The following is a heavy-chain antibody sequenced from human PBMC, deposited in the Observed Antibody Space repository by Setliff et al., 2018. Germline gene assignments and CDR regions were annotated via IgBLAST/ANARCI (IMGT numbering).Heavy chain of an antibody. CDR3: TTPLLESTGWFGYYGMDV. CDR1: GFTFSNVW. CDR2: IKRNSDGATT. V-gene: IGHV3-15*05. J-gene: IGHJ6*02. D-gene: IGHD3-10*01. Sequence: GESLKISCAASGFTFSNVWLSWVRQAPGKGLEWVGRIKRNSDGATTDYAAPVKGRFTTSRDDSKNTLYLQMNSLEAGDTAMYYCTTPLLESTGWFGYYGMDVWGQGTTVTVSS.